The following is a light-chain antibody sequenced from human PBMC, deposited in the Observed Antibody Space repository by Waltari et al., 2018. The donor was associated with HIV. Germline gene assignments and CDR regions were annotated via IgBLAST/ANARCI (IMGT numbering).Light chain of an antibody. V-gene: IGLV2-23*02. CDR3: CAYAGSTTYVI. CDR2: EVS. J-gene: IGLJ2*01. CDR1: SSDVGGYNL. Sequence: QSALTQPASVSGSSGQSITISCPGTSSDVGGYNLVPWYQQHPGKAPKLMIYEVSKRPSGVSNRFSGSKSGNTASLTISGLQAEDEADYYCCAYAGSTTYVIFGGGTKLTVL.